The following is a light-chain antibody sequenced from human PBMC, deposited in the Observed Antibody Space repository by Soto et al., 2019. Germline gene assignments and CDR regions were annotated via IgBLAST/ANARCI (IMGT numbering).Light chain of an antibody. CDR1: QTVGTN. V-gene: IGKV3-15*01. J-gene: IGKJ5*01. CDR3: QQYNNWPIT. Sequence: EIVLTQSSATLSLSPGERATRSCRASQTVGTNLAWYQQKPGQAPRLLIYGASPRASGIPARFSGSGSGTEFALTISSLQSEDFAVYYCQQYNNWPITFGQGTRLEIK. CDR2: GAS.